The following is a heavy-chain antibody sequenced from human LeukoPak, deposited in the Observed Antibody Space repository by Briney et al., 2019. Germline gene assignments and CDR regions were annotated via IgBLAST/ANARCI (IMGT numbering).Heavy chain of an antibody. CDR1: GYTFTGYY. D-gene: IGHD2-15*01. J-gene: IGHJ5*02. V-gene: IGHV1-2*02. CDR2: INPNSGGT. CDR3: AREGGSVCSGGSCYWFDP. Sequence: GASVKVSCKASGYTFTGYYMHWVRQAPGQGLEWMVWINPNSGGTNYAQKFQGRVTMTRDTSISTAYMELSRLRSDDTAVYYCAREGGSVCSGGSCYWFDPWGQGTLVTVSS.